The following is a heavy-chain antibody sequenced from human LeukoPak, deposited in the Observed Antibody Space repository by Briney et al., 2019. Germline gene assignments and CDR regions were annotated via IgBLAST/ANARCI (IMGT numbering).Heavy chain of an antibody. Sequence: GGSLRLSCAASGFTFSSYWMHWVRQAPGKGLVWVSRINSDGSSISYADSVKGRFTISRDNAKNTLYLQMNSLRAEDTAVYYCARDRNPFGSGSRIDYWGQGTLVTVSS. CDR2: INSDGSSI. CDR1: GFTFSSYW. CDR3: ARDRNPFGSGSRIDY. J-gene: IGHJ4*02. D-gene: IGHD3-10*01. V-gene: IGHV3-74*01.